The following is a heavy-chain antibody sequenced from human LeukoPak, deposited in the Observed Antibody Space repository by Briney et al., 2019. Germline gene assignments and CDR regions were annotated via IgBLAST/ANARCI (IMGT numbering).Heavy chain of an antibody. CDR2: TSPNSGGT. V-gene: IGHV1-2*02. CDR1: VYSFNDYY. CDR3: ARNYGGTSKYFDY. Sequence: ASVTVSCKASVYSFNDYYIHWVRQAPGQGLEWMGWTSPNSGGTNYAQNFQGRVTMTRDTSITTAYMELSGLTSDDTALYYCARNYGGTSKYFDYWGQGTLVTVSS. D-gene: IGHD4-23*01. J-gene: IGHJ4*02.